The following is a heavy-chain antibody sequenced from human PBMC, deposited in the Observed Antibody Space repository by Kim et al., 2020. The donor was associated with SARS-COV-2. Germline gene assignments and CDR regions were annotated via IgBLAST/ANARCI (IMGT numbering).Heavy chain of an antibody. V-gene: IGHV3-30*01. D-gene: IGHD1-1*01. J-gene: IGHJ6*02. Sequence: GKGRFTNSTDNSKNTLYLQMNSLRAEDTAVYYCARGRTTGTTWNGMDVWGQGTTVTVSS. CDR3: ARGRTTGTTWNGMDV.